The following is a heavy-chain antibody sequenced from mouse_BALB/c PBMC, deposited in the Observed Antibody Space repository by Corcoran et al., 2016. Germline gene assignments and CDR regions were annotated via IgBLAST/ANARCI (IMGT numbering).Heavy chain of an antibody. CDR3: ASLITFYYAMDY. J-gene: IGHJ4*01. V-gene: IGHV9-3-1*01. D-gene: IGHD2-4*01. CDR2: INTYTGEP. Sequence: QITLVQSGPEPTKPGETVKISCKASGYTFTNYGMNWVKQAPGKGLKWMGWINTYTGEPTYADDFKGRFAFSLETSASTAYLQINNLKNEDTATYFCASLITFYYAMDYWGQGTSVTVSS. CDR1: GYTFTNYG.